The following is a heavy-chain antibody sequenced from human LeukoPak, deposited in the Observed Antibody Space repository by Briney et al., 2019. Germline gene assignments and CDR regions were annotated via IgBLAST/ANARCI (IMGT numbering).Heavy chain of an antibody. V-gene: IGHV4-34*01. D-gene: IGHD3-10*01. CDR3: ARRVRSYYGSGSYSRFDY. J-gene: IGHJ4*02. CDR1: GGSFSGYY. Sequence: SETLSLTCAVYGGSFSGYYWSWIRQPPGKGLEWIGKINHSGSTNYNPSLKSRVTISVDTSKNQFSLKLSSVTAADTAVYYCARRVRSYYGSGSYSRFDYWGQGTLVTVSS. CDR2: INHSGST.